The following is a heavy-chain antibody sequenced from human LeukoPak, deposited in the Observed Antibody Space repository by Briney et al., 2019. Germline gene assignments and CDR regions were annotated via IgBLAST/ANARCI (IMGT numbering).Heavy chain of an antibody. CDR1: GFTFSSYG. Sequence: PGGSLRLSCAASGFTFSSYGMHWVRQAPGKGLEWVAVIWYVGSNKYYADSVKGRFTISRDNSKNTLYLQMNSLRAEDTAVYYCARDRDGYSSSPYDWGQGTLVTVSS. V-gene: IGHV3-33*01. CDR3: ARDRDGYSSSPYD. CDR2: IWYVGSNK. D-gene: IGHD6-6*01. J-gene: IGHJ4*02.